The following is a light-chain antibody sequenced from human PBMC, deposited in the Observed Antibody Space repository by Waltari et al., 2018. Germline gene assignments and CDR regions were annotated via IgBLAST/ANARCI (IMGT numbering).Light chain of an antibody. V-gene: IGLV2-14*01. Sequence: SALTQPASVSGSPGQSITISCTGTTSDLGGYNYVSLYQQHTGKAPKLLIYDVNSRPSGVSNRFSGSKSGNPASLIISGLQAEDEADYYCCSFTSSSTWVFGGGTKLTVL. CDR2: DVN. CDR1: TSDLGGYNY. CDR3: CSFTSSSTWV. J-gene: IGLJ3*02.